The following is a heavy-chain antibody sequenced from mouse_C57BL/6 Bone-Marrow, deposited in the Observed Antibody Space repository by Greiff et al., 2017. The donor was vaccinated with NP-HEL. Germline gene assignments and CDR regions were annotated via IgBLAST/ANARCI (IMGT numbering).Heavy chain of an antibody. D-gene: IGHD4-1*01. V-gene: IGHV2-2*01. Sequence: VKLMESGPGLVQPSQSLSITCTVSGFSLTSYGVHWVRQSPGKGLEWLGVIWSGGSTDYNAAFISRLSISKDNSKSQVFFKMNSLQADDTAIYYCARLGRYWYFDVWGTGTTVTVSS. J-gene: IGHJ1*03. CDR3: ARLGRYWYFDV. CDR2: IWSGGST. CDR1: GFSLTSYG.